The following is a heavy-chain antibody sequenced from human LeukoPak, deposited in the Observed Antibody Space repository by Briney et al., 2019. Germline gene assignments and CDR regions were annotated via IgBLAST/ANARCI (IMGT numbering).Heavy chain of an antibody. D-gene: IGHD2/OR15-2a*01. V-gene: IGHV4-34*01. CDR3: ARTKRLSFDC. CDR1: GGSFSGYY. CDR2: INHSGST. Sequence: SETLSLTCAVYGGSFSGYYWSWIRQPPGKGLEWIGEINHSGSTNYNPSLKSRVTISVDTSKNQFSLKLSSVTAADTAVYYCARTKRLSFDCWGQGTLVTVSS. J-gene: IGHJ4*02.